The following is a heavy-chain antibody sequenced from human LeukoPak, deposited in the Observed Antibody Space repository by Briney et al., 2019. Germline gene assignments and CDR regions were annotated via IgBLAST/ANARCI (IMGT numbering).Heavy chain of an antibody. CDR2: INHSGST. J-gene: IGHJ4*02. V-gene: IGHV4-34*01. Sequence: SETLSLTCAVYGVSFVGYYWSWLRQAPGKGLEWIGEINHSGSTNYNPSLKSRVTISVDTSKNLFSLKLRYVAAADTAVYYCARGYGSGSYFVYWGQGTLVAVSS. D-gene: IGHD3-10*01. CDR1: GVSFVGYY. CDR3: ARGYGSGSYFVY.